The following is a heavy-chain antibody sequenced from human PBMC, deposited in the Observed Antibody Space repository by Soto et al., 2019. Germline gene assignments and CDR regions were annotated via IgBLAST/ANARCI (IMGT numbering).Heavy chain of an antibody. J-gene: IGHJ6*02. CDR2: INHSGST. V-gene: IGHV4-34*01. Sequence: SETLSLTCAVYGGSFSGYYWSWIRQPPGKGLEWIGEINHSGSTNYNPSLKSRVTISVDTSKNQFSLKLSSVTAADTAVYYCARDNYYDSSGYYPYYYGMDVWGQGTTVTVSS. CDR1: GGSFSGYY. D-gene: IGHD3-22*01. CDR3: ARDNYYDSSGYYPYYYGMDV.